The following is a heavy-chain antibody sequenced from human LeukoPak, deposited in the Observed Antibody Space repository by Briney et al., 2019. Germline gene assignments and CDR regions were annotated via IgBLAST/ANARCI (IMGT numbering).Heavy chain of an antibody. CDR2: INTKTGKA. D-gene: IGHD2-21*02. V-gene: IGHV7-4-1*02. CDR1: GYTFTTYT. Sequence: ALVKVSCKASGYTFTTYTMNWVRQAPGQGLEWMGWINTKTGKATYAQGFAGRSVFSLDSSVNTAYLQINSLKTEDTAVYYCARVDVVTTVFDYWGQGTLVTVSS. J-gene: IGHJ4*02. CDR3: ARVDVVTTVFDY.